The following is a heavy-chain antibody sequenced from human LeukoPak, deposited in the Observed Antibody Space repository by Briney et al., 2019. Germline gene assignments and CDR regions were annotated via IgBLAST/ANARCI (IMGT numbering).Heavy chain of an antibody. CDR3: ARDRTVWSGYYINWFDP. J-gene: IGHJ5*02. D-gene: IGHD3-3*01. CDR1: GYTFTSYG. Sequence: ASVKVSCKASGYTFTSYGISWMRQAPGQGLERMGWISAYNGNTNYAQKLQGRVTMTTDTSTSTAYMELRSRRSDDTAVYYCARDRTVWSGYYINWFDPWGQGTLVTVSS. CDR2: ISAYNGNT. V-gene: IGHV1-18*01.